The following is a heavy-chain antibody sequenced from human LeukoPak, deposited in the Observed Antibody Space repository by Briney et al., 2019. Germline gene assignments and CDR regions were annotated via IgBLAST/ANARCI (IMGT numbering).Heavy chain of an antibody. D-gene: IGHD7-27*01. CDR3: ARGLGSLDY. CDR2: TYSSGGT. J-gene: IGHJ4*02. CDR1: EFTVSTNY. Sequence: GGSLRLSCAASEFTVSTNYINWVRQAPGKGLEWVSVTYSSGGTYYIDSVKGRFTISRDISKNILYLQMNSLRVEDTAVYYCARGLGSLDYWGQGTLVTVSS. V-gene: IGHV3-53*01.